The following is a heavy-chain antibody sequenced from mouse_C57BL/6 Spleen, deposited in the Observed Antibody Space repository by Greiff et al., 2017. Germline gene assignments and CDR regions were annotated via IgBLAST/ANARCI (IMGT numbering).Heavy chain of an antibody. V-gene: IGHV1-81*01. J-gene: IGHJ2*01. CDR2: SYPRSGNT. Sequence: QVQLQQSGAELARPGASVKLSCKASGYTFTSYGISWVKQRTGQGLEWIGESYPRSGNTYYNEKFKGKATLTTAKSSSTAYMELRSLTSEDSAVYFCAREEGSSLDYWGQGTTLTVSS. CDR1: GYTFTSYG. CDR3: AREEGSSLDY. D-gene: IGHD1-1*01.